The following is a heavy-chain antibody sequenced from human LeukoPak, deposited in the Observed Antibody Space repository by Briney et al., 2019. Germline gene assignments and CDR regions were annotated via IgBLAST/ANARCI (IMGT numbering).Heavy chain of an antibody. D-gene: IGHD3-22*01. CDR1: GFTFSRYA. J-gene: IGHJ4*02. V-gene: IGHV3-30-3*01. Sequence: GGSLRLSCAASGFTFSRYAMHWVRQAPGKGLEWAAVISYDGSNKYYADSVKGRFTISRDNSKNTLYLQMNSLRAEDTAVYYCARPYYYDSSGYYDYWGQGTLVTVSS. CDR3: ARPYYYDSSGYYDY. CDR2: ISYDGSNK.